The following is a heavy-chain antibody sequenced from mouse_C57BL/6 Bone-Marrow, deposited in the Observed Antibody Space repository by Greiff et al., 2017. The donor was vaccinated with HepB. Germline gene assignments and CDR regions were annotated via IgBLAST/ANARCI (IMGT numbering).Heavy chain of an antibody. D-gene: IGHD1-1*02. J-gene: IGHJ1*03. CDR1: GYTFTDYY. CDR3: ARSLLSRLYFDV. Sequence: EVQLQQSGPELVKPGASVKISCKASGYTFTDYYMNWVKQSHGKSLEWIGDINPNNGGTSYNQKFKGKATLTVDKSSSTAYMELRSLTSEDSAVYYCARSLLSRLYFDVWGTGTTVTVSS. CDR2: INPNNGGT. V-gene: IGHV1-26*01.